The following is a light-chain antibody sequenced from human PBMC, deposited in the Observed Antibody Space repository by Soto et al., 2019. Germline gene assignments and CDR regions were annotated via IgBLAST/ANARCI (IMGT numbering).Light chain of an antibody. J-gene: IGLJ2*01. V-gene: IGLV2-14*01. CDR3: ASYTASSAVV. CDR2: AVT. Sequence: QSALTQPASVSGSPGQSITISCTGTSSDIGGYNFVSWYHQHPGKAPKLLIYAVTNRPSGIPDRFSGSKSGNAASLTSSGLQAEDGADYYCASYTASSAVVFGGGNKVTVL. CDR1: SSDIGGYNF.